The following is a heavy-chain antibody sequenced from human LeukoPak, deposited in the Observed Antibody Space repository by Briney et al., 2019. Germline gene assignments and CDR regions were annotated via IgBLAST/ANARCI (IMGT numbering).Heavy chain of an antibody. J-gene: IGHJ5*02. CDR2: ISSNVVST. CDR3: VKKAVGGAKGWFDP. CDR1: GFTFSSYA. D-gene: IGHD1-26*01. Sequence: GGSLRLSCSASGFTFSSYAMYWVRQAPGKGLEYVSTISSNVVSTYYADSVKGRFTISRDNSKNTLYLQMTSLRDEDTAVYYCVKKAVGGAKGWFDPWGQGTLVTVSS. V-gene: IGHV3-64D*06.